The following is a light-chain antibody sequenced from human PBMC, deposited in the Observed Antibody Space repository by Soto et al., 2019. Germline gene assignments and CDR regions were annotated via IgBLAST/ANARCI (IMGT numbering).Light chain of an antibody. CDR1: QAVPNN. CDR3: QQYNGYSFYTNS. CDR2: EES. Sequence: DIHLTQSPSFLSASVGDRVTITCRPSQAVPNNMAWYQQKPGKPPKLLIYEESTLENGVPSRFSGSGSGTEFTLTISGLQPDDFATYYCQQYNGYSFYTNSFGQGTKVDIK. V-gene: IGKV1-9*01. J-gene: IGKJ2*03.